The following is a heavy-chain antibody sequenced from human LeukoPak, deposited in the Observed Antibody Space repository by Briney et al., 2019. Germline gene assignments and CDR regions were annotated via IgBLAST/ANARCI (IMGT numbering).Heavy chain of an antibody. D-gene: IGHD1-1*01. V-gene: IGHV3-30*18. CDR2: ISYDGSNK. CDR1: GFTFSSYG. J-gene: IGHJ4*02. CDR3: AKDLDSQGDY. Sequence: GGSLRLSCAASGFTFSSYGMHWVRQALGKGLEWVAVISYDGSNKYYADSVKGRFTISRDNSKNTLYLQMNSLRAEDTAVYYCAKDLDSQGDYWGQGTLVTVSS.